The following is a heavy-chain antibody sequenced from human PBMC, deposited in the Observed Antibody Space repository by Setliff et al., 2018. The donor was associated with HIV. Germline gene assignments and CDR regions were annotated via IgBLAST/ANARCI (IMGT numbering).Heavy chain of an antibody. CDR3: TREIRDGYPRSSN. D-gene: IGHD3-10*01. Sequence: GGSLRLSCAASGFTFSNSWMTWVRRAPGKGLEWVGRIKTKTQRGTTDYAAPVKGRFTISRDDSKSTLYLQLTTLRTEDTGFYFCTREIRDGYPRSSNWGQGTLVTVSS. CDR2: IKTKTQRGTT. CDR1: GFTFSNSW. J-gene: IGHJ4*02. V-gene: IGHV3-15*01.